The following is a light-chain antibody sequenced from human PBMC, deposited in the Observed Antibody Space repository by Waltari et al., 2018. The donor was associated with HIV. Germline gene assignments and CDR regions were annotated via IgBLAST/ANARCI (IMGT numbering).Light chain of an antibody. Sequence: QSALTQPASVSGSPGQSITISCTGTISDIGSYNLVSWYQQYPGRAPKLIIYEVSKRPSGVSDRFSGSKSGNRASLTVAGLKVEDEADYYCCPYAGGRVFVLFGGGTRLTV. CDR2: EVS. CDR3: CPYAGGRVFVL. V-gene: IGLV2-23*02. J-gene: IGLJ2*01. CDR1: ISDIGSYNL.